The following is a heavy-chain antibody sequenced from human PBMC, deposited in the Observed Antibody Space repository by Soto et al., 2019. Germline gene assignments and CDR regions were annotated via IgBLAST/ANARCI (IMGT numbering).Heavy chain of an antibody. CDR2: IYYSGST. CDR3: ARMVRGVPDQTYYFDY. CDR1: GGSISSGGYY. Sequence: QVQLQESGPGLVKPSQTLSLTCTVSGGSISSGGYYWSWIRQHPGKGLEWIGYIYYSGSTYYNPSLKSRVNISVDTSKNQFSLKLSSVTDADTAVYYCARMVRGVPDQTYYFDYWGQGTLVTVSS. V-gene: IGHV4-31*03. D-gene: IGHD3-10*01. J-gene: IGHJ4*02.